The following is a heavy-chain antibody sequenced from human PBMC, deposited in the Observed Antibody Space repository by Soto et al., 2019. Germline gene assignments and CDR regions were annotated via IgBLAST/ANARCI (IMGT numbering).Heavy chain of an antibody. CDR2: IGFAGDT. Sequence: GGSLRLSCGAYGFIFSNFDMHWVRQTTEKGLEWVSGIGFAGDTNYSGSVKGRFTISRENAKNSLFLQMNSLRVGDTAVYYCVRGLPGGFDPWGQGTLVTVSS. J-gene: IGHJ5*02. CDR3: VRGLPGGFDP. CDR1: GFIFSNFD. D-gene: IGHD3-10*01. V-gene: IGHV3-13*01.